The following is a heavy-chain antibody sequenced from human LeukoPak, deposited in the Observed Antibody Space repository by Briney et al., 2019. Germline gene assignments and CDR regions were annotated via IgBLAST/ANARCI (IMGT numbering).Heavy chain of an antibody. D-gene: IGHD3-10*01. V-gene: IGHV4-59*01. J-gene: IGHJ4*02. CDR1: GASIRPYY. CDR3: ARSPGRGVYFDY. Sequence: SETLSLTCSVSGASIRPYYWNWIRQPPGKGLEWIGYISYSGSTNYNPSLKSRVIMSIDTSKNQFSLKVSSVTAADTAMYYCARSPGRGVYFDYWGQGALVTVSS. CDR2: ISYSGST.